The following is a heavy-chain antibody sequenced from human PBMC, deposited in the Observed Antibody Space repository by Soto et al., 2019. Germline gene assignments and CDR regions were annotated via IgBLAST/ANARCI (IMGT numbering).Heavy chain of an antibody. CDR3: ARTDKMVRGVKLGMDV. V-gene: IGHV3-23*01. J-gene: IGHJ6*02. Sequence: EEQLLESGGGLVQPGGSLRLSCAASGFTFSSSAMSWVRQAPGKGLEWVSAISGTGANTYYADYVKGRFTVSRDNAENRLYLQLNSLRTEDTAAYYCARTDKMVRGVKLGMDVWGQGTTVTVSS. CDR1: GFTFSSSA. D-gene: IGHD3-10*01. CDR2: ISGTGANT.